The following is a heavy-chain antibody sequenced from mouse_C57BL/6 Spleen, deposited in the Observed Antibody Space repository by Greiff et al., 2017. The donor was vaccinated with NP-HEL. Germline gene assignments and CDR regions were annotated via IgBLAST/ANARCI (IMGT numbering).Heavy chain of an antibody. J-gene: IGHJ4*01. CDR1: GYTFTSYW. V-gene: IGHV1-59*01. D-gene: IGHD2-5*01. CDR3: ARRAFYSNSYAMDY. CDR2: IDPSDSYT. Sequence: VQLQQPGAELVRPGTSVKLSCKASGYTFTSYWMHWVKQRPGQGLEWIGVIDPSDSYTNYNQKFKGKATLTVDTSSSTAYMQLSSLTSEDSAVYYCARRAFYSNSYAMDYWGQGTSVTVSS.